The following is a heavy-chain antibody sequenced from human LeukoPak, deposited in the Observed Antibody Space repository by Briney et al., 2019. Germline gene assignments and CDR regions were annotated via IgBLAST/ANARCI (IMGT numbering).Heavy chain of an antibody. CDR3: ASSLFGELPDAFDI. V-gene: IGHV4-4*07. Sequence: PSETLSLTCTVSGGSISSYYWSWIRQPAGKGLEWIGRIYTSGSTNYNPSLKSRVTMSVDTSKNQFSLKLSSVTAADTAVYYCASSLFGELPDAFDIWGQGTMVTVSS. D-gene: IGHD3-10*02. J-gene: IGHJ3*02. CDR1: GGSISSYY. CDR2: IYTSGST.